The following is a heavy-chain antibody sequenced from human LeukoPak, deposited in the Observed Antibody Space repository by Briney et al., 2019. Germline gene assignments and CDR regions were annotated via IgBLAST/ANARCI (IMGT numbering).Heavy chain of an antibody. J-gene: IGHJ4*02. CDR2: IKSKTDGGTT. Sequence: PGGSLRLSCAASGFTFSSYSMNWVRQAPGKGLEWVGRIKSKTDGGTTDYAAPVKGRFTISRGDSKNTLYLQMNSLKTEDTAVYYCTTMHVGSPYYFDYWGQGTLVTVSS. D-gene: IGHD1-26*01. CDR1: GFTFSSYS. V-gene: IGHV3-15*01. CDR3: TTMHVGSPYYFDY.